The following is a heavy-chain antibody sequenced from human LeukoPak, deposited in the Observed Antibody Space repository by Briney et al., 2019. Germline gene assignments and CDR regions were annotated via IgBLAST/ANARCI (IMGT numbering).Heavy chain of an antibody. CDR2: INQDGSEK. CDR3: ARDRSYGDSEDY. Sequence: GGSLRLSCIASGFTFSIYWMSWVRQAPGKGLEWVANINQDGSEKYYVDSVKGRFTISRDNAKNSLYLQMNSLSAEDTAVYYCARDRSYGDSEDYWGQGTLVTVSS. CDR1: GFTFSIYW. D-gene: IGHD4-17*01. V-gene: IGHV3-7*05. J-gene: IGHJ4*02.